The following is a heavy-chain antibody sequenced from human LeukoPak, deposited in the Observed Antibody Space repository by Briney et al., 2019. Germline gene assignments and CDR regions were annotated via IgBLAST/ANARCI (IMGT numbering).Heavy chain of an antibody. Sequence: PGGSLRLSCAASGFTYSSYAMSWVRQAPGKGLEWVSGISGSGTSTYYADSVKGRFTTSRDSSKNTVFLQMNSLRAEGTAIYYCAKSLDRKSWFVFRHWGQGTLVTVSS. J-gene: IGHJ1*01. D-gene: IGHD3-10*01. CDR1: GFTYSSYA. CDR2: ISGSGTST. V-gene: IGHV3-23*01. CDR3: AKSLDRKSWFVFRH.